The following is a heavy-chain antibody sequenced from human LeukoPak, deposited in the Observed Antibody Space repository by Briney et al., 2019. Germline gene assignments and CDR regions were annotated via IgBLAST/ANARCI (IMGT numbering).Heavy chain of an antibody. CDR1: GFTFSSYW. CDR3: VREPQAEYYFDY. CDR2: INSDGSST. V-gene: IGHV3-74*01. J-gene: IGHJ4*02. Sequence: GGSLRLSCAASGFTFSSYWMHWVRQAPGKGLVWVSRINSDGSSTAYADSVKGRFTISRDNAKNTLYLQMNSLRAEDTAVYCCVREPQAEYYFDYWGQGTLVTVSS. D-gene: IGHD1-14*01.